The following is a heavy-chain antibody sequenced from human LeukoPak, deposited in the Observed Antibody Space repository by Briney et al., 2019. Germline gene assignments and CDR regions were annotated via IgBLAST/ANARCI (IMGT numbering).Heavy chain of an antibody. Sequence: GASVKVSCKASGYTFTGYYMHWMRQAPGQGLEWMGWMNTNTGHPTYAQGFTGRFVFSLDTSVSTAYLQISSLKAEDTAVYYCARDGSAGGFWGQGTMVTVSS. J-gene: IGHJ4*02. CDR1: GYTFTGYY. V-gene: IGHV7-4-1*02. D-gene: IGHD3-10*01. CDR3: ARDGSAGGF. CDR2: MNTNTGHP.